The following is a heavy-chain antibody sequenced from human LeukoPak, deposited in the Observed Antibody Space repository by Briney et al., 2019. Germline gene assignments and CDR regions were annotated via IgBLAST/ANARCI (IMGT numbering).Heavy chain of an antibody. D-gene: IGHD6-13*01. CDR3: ARDRRGYSSSWYEGL. CDR1: GFTFSSYS. Sequence: GGSLRLSCAASGFTFSSYSMNWVRQAPGKGLEWVSSISSSSSYIYYADSVKGRFTISRDNAKNSLYLRMNSLRAEDTAVYYCARDRRGYSSSWYEGLWGQGTLVTVSP. CDR2: ISSSSSYI. J-gene: IGHJ4*02. V-gene: IGHV3-21*01.